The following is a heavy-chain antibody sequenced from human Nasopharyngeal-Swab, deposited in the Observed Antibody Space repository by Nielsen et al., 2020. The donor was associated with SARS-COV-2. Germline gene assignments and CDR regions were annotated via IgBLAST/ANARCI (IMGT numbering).Heavy chain of an antibody. CDR1: GYNFATYW. CDR2: IYPGDSDT. CDR3: ARLPMRAASGRGAFDI. D-gene: IGHD6-13*01. Sequence: GESLKISCKASGYNFATYWIGWVRQMPGEGLRWMGLIYPGDSDTRYSPSLQGQVTISADRSIPTAYLQWSSLKASDTAMYYCARLPMRAASGRGAFDIWGQGTMVTVSS. V-gene: IGHV5-51*01. J-gene: IGHJ3*02.